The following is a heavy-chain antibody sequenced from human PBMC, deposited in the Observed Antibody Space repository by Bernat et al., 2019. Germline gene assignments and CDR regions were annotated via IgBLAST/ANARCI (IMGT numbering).Heavy chain of an antibody. CDR3: SKDKLRTEVAGSVSYHYGMDV. CDR2: ISGDGVST. Sequence: EAQLLESGGGLVQPGGSLRLSCAASGFTFSNYAMSWVRQAPGKGLEWVSAISGDGVSTYYPDSVKGRFSISRDNSKSTLYVQINSLRVEDTAVYYCSKDKLRTEVAGSVSYHYGMDVWGQGTTVIVSS. CDR1: GFTFSNYA. D-gene: IGHD6-19*01. V-gene: IGHV3-23*01. J-gene: IGHJ6*02.